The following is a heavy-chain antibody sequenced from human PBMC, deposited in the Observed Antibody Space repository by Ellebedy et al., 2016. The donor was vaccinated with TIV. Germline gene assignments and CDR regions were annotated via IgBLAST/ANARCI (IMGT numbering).Heavy chain of an antibody. V-gene: IGHV3-11*01. CDR2: ISSSGSTI. CDR1: GFTFSDYY. J-gene: IGHJ4*02. Sequence: GGSLRLSXAASGFTFSDYYMSWIRQAPGKGLEWVSYISSSGSTIYYADSVKGRFTISRDNAKNSLYLQMNSLRAEDTAVYYCAASVQLERRGLDYWGQGTLVTVSS. CDR3: AASVQLERRGLDY. D-gene: IGHD1-1*01.